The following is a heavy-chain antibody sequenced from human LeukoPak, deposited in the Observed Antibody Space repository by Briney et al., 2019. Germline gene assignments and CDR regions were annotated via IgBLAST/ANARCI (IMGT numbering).Heavy chain of an antibody. Sequence: PSETLSLTCTVSGGSISSYYWSWIRQPAGKGLEWIGRIYTSGSTNYNPSLKSRVTMSVDTSKNQFSLKLSSVTAADTAVYYCARDSSDYGDYHFDYWGQGTMVTVSS. CDR2: IYTSGST. D-gene: IGHD4-17*01. J-gene: IGHJ4*02. CDR3: ARDSSDYGDYHFDY. CDR1: GGSISSYY. V-gene: IGHV4-4*07.